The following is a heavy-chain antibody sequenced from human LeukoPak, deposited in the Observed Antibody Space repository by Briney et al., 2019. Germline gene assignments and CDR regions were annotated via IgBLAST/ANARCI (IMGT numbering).Heavy chain of an antibody. Sequence: KPSETLSLTCTVSGGSISSYYWSWIRQPPGKGLEWIGYIYYSGSTNYNPSLKSRVTMSVDTSKNQFSLKLNSVTAADTAVYYCARARTGTSHFDYWGQGTLVTVSS. CDR1: GGSISSYY. CDR2: IYYSGST. V-gene: IGHV4-59*01. J-gene: IGHJ4*02. D-gene: IGHD1-7*01. CDR3: ARARTGTSHFDY.